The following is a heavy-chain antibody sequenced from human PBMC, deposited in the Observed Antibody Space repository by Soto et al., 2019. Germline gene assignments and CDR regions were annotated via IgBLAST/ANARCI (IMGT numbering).Heavy chain of an antibody. CDR2: INPSGGST. CDR1: GYTVTSYY. Sequence: GASVKVSCKASGYTVTSYYMHWVRQAPGQGLEWMGIINPSGGSTSYAQKFQGRVTMTRDTSTSTVYMELSSLRSEDTAVYYCARGLGYCTNGVCPIEYLPHWGQGTLVTVSS. D-gene: IGHD2-8*01. CDR3: ARGLGYCTNGVCPIEYLPH. V-gene: IGHV1-46*01. J-gene: IGHJ1*01.